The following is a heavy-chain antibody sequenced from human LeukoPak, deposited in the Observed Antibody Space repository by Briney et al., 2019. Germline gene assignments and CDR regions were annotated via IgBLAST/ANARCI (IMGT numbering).Heavy chain of an antibody. CDR2: IRYDGSNK. J-gene: IGHJ4*02. CDR1: GFTFSSYG. D-gene: IGHD3-22*01. CDR3: ARTHRDYYYDSSGYFDY. Sequence: PGGSLRLSCAASGFTFSSYGMHWVRQAPGKGLERVAFIRYDGSNKYYADSVKGRFTISRDNSKNTLYLQMNSLRAEDTAVYYCARTHRDYYYDSSGYFDYWGQGTLVTVSS. V-gene: IGHV3-30*02.